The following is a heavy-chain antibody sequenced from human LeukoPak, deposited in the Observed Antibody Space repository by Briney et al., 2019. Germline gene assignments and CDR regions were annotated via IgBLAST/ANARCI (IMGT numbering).Heavy chain of an antibody. CDR2: INPNSGGT. D-gene: IGHD4-23*01. CDR3: ARDSNFVYYGGNYDY. V-gene: IGHV1-2*02. J-gene: IGHJ4*02. Sequence: ASVKVSCKASGYTFTGYYMHWVRQAPGQGLEWMGWINPNSGGTNYAQKFQGRVTMTRDTSISTAYKELSRLRSDDTAVYYCARDSNFVYYGGNYDYWGQGTLVTVSS. CDR1: GYTFTGYY.